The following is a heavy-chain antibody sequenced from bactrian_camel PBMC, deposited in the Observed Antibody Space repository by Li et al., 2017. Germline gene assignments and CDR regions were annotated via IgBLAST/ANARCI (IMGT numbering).Heavy chain of an antibody. CDR1: GFRLSLHD. Sequence: VQLVESGGGLVQPGGSLRLSCAVSGFRLSLHDMNWFRQALGKGPEWVSTAYSDNSGTYYAASVKGRFTISRDNAENTVYLQLNSLKTEDMAMYYCARGTAFSCTDCPPSGLGSFAYWGQGTQVTVS. V-gene: IGHV3-2*01. D-gene: IGHD2*01. CDR3: ARGTAFSCTDCPPSGLGSFAY. J-gene: IGHJ6*01. CDR2: AYSDNSGT.